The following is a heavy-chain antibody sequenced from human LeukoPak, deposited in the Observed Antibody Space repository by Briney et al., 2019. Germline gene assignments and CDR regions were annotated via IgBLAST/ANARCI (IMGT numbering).Heavy chain of an antibody. CDR1: GGSISSGSYY. CDR3: ARRTYYYGSGSYYRIQKFDY. V-gene: IGHV4-61*02. J-gene: IGHJ4*02. Sequence: KSSETLSLTCTVSGGSISSGSYYWSWIRQPAGKGLDWIGRIYTTGSTNYNPSLKSRVTISVDTSKNQFSLKLSSVTAADTAVYYCARRTYYYGSGSYYRIQKFDYWGQGTLVTVSS. CDR2: IYTTGST. D-gene: IGHD3-10*01.